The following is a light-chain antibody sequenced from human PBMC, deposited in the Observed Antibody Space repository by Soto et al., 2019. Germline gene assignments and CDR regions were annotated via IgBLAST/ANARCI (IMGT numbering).Light chain of an antibody. Sequence: IQLTQSPSSLSASVGDRVTITCRASQGINNSSAWYQQKPGKAHKLLIYAASTLRRGVPSRFSGSGSGTDFTLTISSLQPEDFATYYCRQVNFYPVTFGGGTKVEIK. J-gene: IGKJ4*01. CDR2: AAS. CDR1: QGINNS. CDR3: RQVNFYPVT. V-gene: IGKV1-9*01.